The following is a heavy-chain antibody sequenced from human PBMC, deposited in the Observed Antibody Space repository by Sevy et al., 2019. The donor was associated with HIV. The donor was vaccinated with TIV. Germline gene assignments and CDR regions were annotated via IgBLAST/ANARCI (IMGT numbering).Heavy chain of an antibody. CDR3: AKDHIAARRFFDY. Sequence: GGSLRLSCAASGFTFSSYAMSWVRQAPGKGLEWVSAISGSGGSTYYADSVKGRFTISRDNSKNTLYLQMNSLRAEDMAVYYCAKDHIAARRFFDYWGQGTLVTVSS. CDR1: GFTFSSYA. D-gene: IGHD6-6*01. CDR2: ISGSGGST. J-gene: IGHJ4*02. V-gene: IGHV3-23*01.